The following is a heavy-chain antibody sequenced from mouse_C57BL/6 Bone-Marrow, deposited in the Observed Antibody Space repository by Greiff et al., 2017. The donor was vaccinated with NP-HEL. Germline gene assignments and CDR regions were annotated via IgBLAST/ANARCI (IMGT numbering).Heavy chain of an antibody. Sequence: VQLQQSGPELVKPGASVKISCKASGYTFTDYYMNWVKQSHGKSLEWIGDINPNNGGTSYNQKFKGKATLTVDKSSSTAYMELRSLTSEDSAVYYCARRDYYEGYFDVWGTGTTVTVSS. D-gene: IGHD1-1*01. CDR2: INPNNGGT. V-gene: IGHV1-26*01. CDR3: ARRDYYEGYFDV. J-gene: IGHJ1*03. CDR1: GYTFTDYY.